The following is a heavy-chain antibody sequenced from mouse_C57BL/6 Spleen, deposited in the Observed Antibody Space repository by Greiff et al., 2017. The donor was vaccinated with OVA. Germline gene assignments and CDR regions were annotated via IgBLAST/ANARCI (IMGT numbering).Heavy chain of an antibody. J-gene: IGHJ3*01. CDR1: GYTFTSYW. CDR3: ARSQREAWFAY. Sequence: QVQLQQPGAELVKPGASMKLSCKASGYTFTSYWMHWVKQRPGQGLEWIGMIHPNSGSTNYNEKFKSKATLTVDKSSSTAYMQLSSLTSEDSAVYYCARSQREAWFAYWGQGTLVTVSA. CDR2: IHPNSGST. V-gene: IGHV1-64*01.